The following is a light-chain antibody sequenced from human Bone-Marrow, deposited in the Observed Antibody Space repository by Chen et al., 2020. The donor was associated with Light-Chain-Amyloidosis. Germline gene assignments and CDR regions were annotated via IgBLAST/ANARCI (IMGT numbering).Light chain of an antibody. CDR1: SSNIGRNY. V-gene: IGLV1-47*01. J-gene: IGLJ3*02. CDR3: AAWDDSLAGWV. CDR2: LNG. Sequence: QSVLTQPPSASGTPGQRVTISCSGSSSNIGRNYVYWYQQRPGTAPTLLIFLNGQRPSGVPDRFSGSKSGTSGSLAIRGLQSDDEADYFCAAWDDSLAGWVFGGGTKLTVL.